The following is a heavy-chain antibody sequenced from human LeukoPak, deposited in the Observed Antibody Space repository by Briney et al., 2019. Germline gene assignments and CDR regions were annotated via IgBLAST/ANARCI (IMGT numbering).Heavy chain of an antibody. V-gene: IGHV4-39*01. CDR3: ARPRDYGFDD. J-gene: IGHJ4*02. CDR2: IYSSGSS. CDR1: GGSISTNNYY. D-gene: IGHD4-17*01. Sequence: SETLSLTCTVSGGSISTNNYYWGWIRQPPGKGLEWIGTIYSSGSSYYNSSLKSRVTISLDTSKNQFSLQLKSLTAVDTAVYYCARPRDYGFDDWGQGTLVTVSS.